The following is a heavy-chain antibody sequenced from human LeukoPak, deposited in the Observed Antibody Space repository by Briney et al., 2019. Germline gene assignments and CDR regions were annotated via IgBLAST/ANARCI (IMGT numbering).Heavy chain of an antibody. J-gene: IGHJ6*03. Sequence: LAGGSLRLSCAASGFTFDDYTMHWVRQAPGKGLEWVSLISWDGGSTYYADSVKGRFTISRDNSKNSLYLQMNSLRTEDTALYYCAKDIGNYYYYYMDVWGKGTTVTVSS. V-gene: IGHV3-43*01. CDR2: ISWDGGST. CDR1: GFTFDDYT. CDR3: AKDIGNYYYYYMDV.